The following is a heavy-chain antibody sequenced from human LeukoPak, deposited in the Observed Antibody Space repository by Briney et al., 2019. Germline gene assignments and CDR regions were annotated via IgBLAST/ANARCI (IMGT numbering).Heavy chain of an antibody. V-gene: IGHV3-30*01. CDR1: GFTFSSYA. J-gene: IGHJ4*02. Sequence: PGRSLRLSCAASGFTFSSYAMHWVRQAPGEGLEWVAVISYDGSNKYYADSVKGRFTISRDNSKNTLYLQMNSLRAEDTAVYYCARDQISTVTPLYYFDYWGQGTLVTVSS. D-gene: IGHD4-11*01. CDR3: ARDQISTVTPLYYFDY. CDR2: ISYDGSNK.